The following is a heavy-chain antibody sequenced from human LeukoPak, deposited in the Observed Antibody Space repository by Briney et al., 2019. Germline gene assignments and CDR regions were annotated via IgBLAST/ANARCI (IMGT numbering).Heavy chain of an antibody. CDR3: SKRTGASSFDN. CDR1: GFSFTTSV. CDR2: ISGSGSKT. J-gene: IGHJ4*02. Sequence: ASMRLSCAASGFSFTTSVMNCVRQAAGRGLEWVSTISGSGSKTSYVDSVKGRFTISRDNSRNTLHLQINSLRADDTAVYYCSKRTGASSFDNWGQGTLVTVSS. D-gene: IGHD4/OR15-4a*01. V-gene: IGHV3-23*01.